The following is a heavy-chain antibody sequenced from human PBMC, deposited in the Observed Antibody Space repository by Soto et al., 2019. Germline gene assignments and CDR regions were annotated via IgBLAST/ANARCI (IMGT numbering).Heavy chain of an antibody. D-gene: IGHD3-3*01. CDR1: GGSLDGYY. Sequence: QVHLQQWGAGRLKPSETLSLTSALYGGSLDGYYWSWIRQSPGKGLEWIGEIHHSGSTKYNPSLKSRVSLLDDTSTKQFSLKLTSVTAADRGVYYCARGVDSWSGYLFWGQGTPVTVSS. CDR2: IHHSGST. V-gene: IGHV4-34*01. CDR3: ARGVDSWSGYLF. J-gene: IGHJ4*02.